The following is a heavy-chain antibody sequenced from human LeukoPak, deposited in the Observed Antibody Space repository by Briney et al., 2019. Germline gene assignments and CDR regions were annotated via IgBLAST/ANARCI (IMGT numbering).Heavy chain of an antibody. CDR1: GFIISGYA. CDR2: INSNGNT. J-gene: IGHJ5*02. CDR3: AKDQVGWTSSRFDP. V-gene: IGHV3-23*01. Sequence: GGSLRLSCAASGFIISGYAMSWVRQAPGKGLEWVSGINSNGNTYNTDSVKGRFTISRDNSKNTLYLQMNSLRVEDTAVYYCAKDQVGWTSSRFDPWGQGTVVTVSS. D-gene: IGHD6-6*01.